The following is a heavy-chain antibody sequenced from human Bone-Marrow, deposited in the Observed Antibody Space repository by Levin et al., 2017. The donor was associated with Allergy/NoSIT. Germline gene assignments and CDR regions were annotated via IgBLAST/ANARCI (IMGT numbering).Heavy chain of an antibody. Sequence: ASETLSLTCTVSGGSIGGGDYYWSWVRQPPGKGLEWIGFIYYSGGTSYNPSLRSRLTLSIDTSKNQFSVRLSSVTAADTAVYYCARVPGAYGSGSSNAFDVWGQGTMVTVSS. CDR2: IYYSGGT. CDR3: ARVPGAYGSGSSNAFDV. V-gene: IGHV4-30-4*01. D-gene: IGHD3-10*01. CDR1: GGSIGGGDYY. J-gene: IGHJ3*01.